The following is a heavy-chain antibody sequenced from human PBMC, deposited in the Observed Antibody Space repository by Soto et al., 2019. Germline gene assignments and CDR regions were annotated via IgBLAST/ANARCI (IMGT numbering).Heavy chain of an antibody. Sequence: SETLSLTCTVSGGSISSYYWSWIRQPPGKGLEWIGYIYYSGSTNYNPSLKSRVTISVDTSKNQFSLKLSSVTAADTAVYYCVTGSKRFGELSFFDYWGQGTLVTVSS. J-gene: IGHJ4*02. CDR2: IYYSGST. CDR1: GGSISSYY. V-gene: IGHV4-59*01. CDR3: VTGSKRFGELSFFDY. D-gene: IGHD3-10*01.